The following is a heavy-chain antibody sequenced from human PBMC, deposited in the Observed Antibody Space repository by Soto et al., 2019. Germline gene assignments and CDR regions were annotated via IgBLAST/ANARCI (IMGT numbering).Heavy chain of an antibody. CDR1: GFTFSSYD. CDR3: TRGYSDSSGGYHGDDAFDI. V-gene: IGHV3-13*01. J-gene: IGHJ3*02. D-gene: IGHD3-22*01. CDR2: IGTAGDT. Sequence: EVQLVESGGGLVQPGGSLRLSCAASGFTFSSYDMHWVRQATGKGLEWVSAIGTAGDTYYPGSVKGRFTISRENAKNSLYLQMNSLQTEDTAVYYCTRGYSDSSGGYHGDDAFDIWGQGTMVTVSS.